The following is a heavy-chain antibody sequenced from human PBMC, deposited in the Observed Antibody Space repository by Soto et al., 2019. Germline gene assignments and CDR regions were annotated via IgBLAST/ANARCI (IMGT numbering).Heavy chain of an antibody. D-gene: IGHD3-3*01. J-gene: IGHJ6*02. Sequence: GASVKVSCKASGYTFTSYDITWVRQATGQGLEWMGWMNPNSGNTGYAQKFQGRVTMTRNTSISTAYMELSSLRSEDTAVYYCARGDTIFGGLGNYYYGVDVWGQGTTVTVSS. V-gene: IGHV1-8*01. CDR2: MNPNSGNT. CDR3: ARGDTIFGGLGNYYYGVDV. CDR1: GYTFTSYD.